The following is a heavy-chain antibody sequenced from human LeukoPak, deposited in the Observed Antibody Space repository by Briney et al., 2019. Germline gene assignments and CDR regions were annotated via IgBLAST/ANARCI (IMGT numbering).Heavy chain of an antibody. CDR1: GYTLTELS. CDR2: FDPEDGET. D-gene: IGHD3-22*01. Sequence: GASVKVSCKVSGYTLTELSMHWVRQAPGNGLEWMGGFDPEDGETIYAQKFQGRVTMTEDTSTDTAYMELSSLRSEDTAVYYCATAQYYYDSSAYYYFDYWGQGTLVTVSS. CDR3: ATAQYYYDSSAYYYFDY. V-gene: IGHV1-24*01. J-gene: IGHJ4*02.